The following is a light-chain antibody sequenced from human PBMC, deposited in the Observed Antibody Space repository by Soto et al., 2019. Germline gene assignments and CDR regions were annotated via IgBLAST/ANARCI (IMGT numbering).Light chain of an antibody. CDR3: QQYGSPGT. Sequence: EIVLTQSPGTLSLSPGERATLSCRASQSVSNNYLAWYQQKPGQAPRLLIYGASNKATGIPDRFSGSGSGTDFTLTISRLEPEDFAVYYCQQYGSPGTFGQGTKVEMK. CDR1: QSVSNNY. J-gene: IGKJ1*01. CDR2: GAS. V-gene: IGKV3-20*01.